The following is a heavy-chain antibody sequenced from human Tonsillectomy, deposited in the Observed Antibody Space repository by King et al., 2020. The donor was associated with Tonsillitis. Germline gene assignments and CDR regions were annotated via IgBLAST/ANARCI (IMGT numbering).Heavy chain of an antibody. J-gene: IGHJ6*02. D-gene: IGHD3-10*01. CDR3: AKVFEIGGPYYYYGMDV. CDR1: GFTFSSYG. V-gene: IGHV3-30*18. Sequence: VQLVESGGGVVQPGRSLRLSCAASGFTFSSYGMHWVRQAPGKGLEWVAVISYDGSNKYYADSVKGRFTISRDNSKNTLYLQMNSLRAEDTAVYYCAKVFEIGGPYYYYGMDVWGQGTTVTVSS. CDR2: ISYDGSNK.